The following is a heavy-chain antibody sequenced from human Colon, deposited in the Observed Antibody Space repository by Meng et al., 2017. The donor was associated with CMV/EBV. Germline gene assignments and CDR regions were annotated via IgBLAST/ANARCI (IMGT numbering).Heavy chain of an antibody. CDR2: ISTYDGKT. D-gene: IGHD3-10*01. CDR1: GYPFTTYG. Sequence: ASVKVSCKASGYPFTTYGISWVRQAPGQGLEWMAWISTYDGKTAYAQKFQGRVTLTTDASTTTTYMELRGLTSDDTALYYCSRDQSSGFGSDYWGQGTLVTVSS. J-gene: IGHJ4*02. V-gene: IGHV1-18*01. CDR3: SRDQSSGFGSDY.